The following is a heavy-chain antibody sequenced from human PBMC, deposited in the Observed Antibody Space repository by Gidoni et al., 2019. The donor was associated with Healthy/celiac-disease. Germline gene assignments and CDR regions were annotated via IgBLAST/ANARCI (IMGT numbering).Heavy chain of an antibody. J-gene: IGHJ6*02. CDR2: IIPIFGTA. CDR3: ASPGGYCSGGSCYPYGMYV. Sequence: SCKASGGTFSSYAISWVRQAPGQGLEWMGGIIPIFGTANYAQKFQGRVTITADESTSTAYMELSSLRSEDTAVYYCASPGGYCSGGSCYPYGMYVWGQGTTVTVSS. V-gene: IGHV1-69*01. D-gene: IGHD2-15*01. CDR1: GGTFSSYA.